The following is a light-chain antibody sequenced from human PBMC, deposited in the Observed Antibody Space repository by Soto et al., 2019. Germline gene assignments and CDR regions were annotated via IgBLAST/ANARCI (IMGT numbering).Light chain of an antibody. V-gene: IGKV3-11*01. CDR2: DAS. Sequence: EIVLTQSPATLSSSPGDRATLSCRASQSVSSYLAWYQQKPGQAPRLLIYDASNRATGIPARFSGSGSGTDFTLTISSLEPEDFAVYYCQQRSNWPSVTFGGGTKVEIK. CDR3: QQRSNWPSVT. CDR1: QSVSSY. J-gene: IGKJ4*01.